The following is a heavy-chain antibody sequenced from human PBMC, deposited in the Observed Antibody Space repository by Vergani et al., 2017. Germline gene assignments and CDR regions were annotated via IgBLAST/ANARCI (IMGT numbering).Heavy chain of an antibody. J-gene: IGHJ4*02. CDR3: ARRTGFDY. V-gene: IGHV3-9*01. CDR1: GFTFDDYA. D-gene: IGHD1-1*01. CDR2: ISWNSGRI. Sequence: EVQLVESGGGLVQPGRSLRLSCAASGFTFDDYAMHWVRQAPGKGLEWVSGISWNSGRIGYADSVKGRFTISRDNAKNSLYLQMNNLRAEDTAVYYCARRTGFDYWGQGTLVTVSS.